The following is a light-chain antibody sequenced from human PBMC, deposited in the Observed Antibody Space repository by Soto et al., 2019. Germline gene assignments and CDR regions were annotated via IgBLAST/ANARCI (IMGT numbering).Light chain of an antibody. Sequence: SSVLTQPPSVSVAPGQTARITCGGNNIGSKSVHWYQQKPGQAPVLVVYNNNDRPSGIPERFSGSNSGNTATLTISRVEAGDEADYYCQVWDSSSDHVVFGGGTKLTVL. CDR3: QVWDSSSDHVV. CDR1: NIGSKS. J-gene: IGLJ2*01. V-gene: IGLV3-21*02. CDR2: NNN.